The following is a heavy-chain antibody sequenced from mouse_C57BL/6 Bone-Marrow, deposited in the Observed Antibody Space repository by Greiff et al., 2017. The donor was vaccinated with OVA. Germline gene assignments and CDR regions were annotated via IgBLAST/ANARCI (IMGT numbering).Heavy chain of an antibody. J-gene: IGHJ4*01. D-gene: IGHD1-1*01. Sequence: VQLQQPGAELVKPGASVKVSCKASGYTFTSYWMHWVKQRPGRGLEWIGRIHPSDSDTNYNQKFKGKATLTVDKSSSTAYMQLSSLTSEDSAVYYGAILRPTPYDYAMDYWGQGTSVTVSA. V-gene: IGHV1-74*01. CDR1: GYTFTSYW. CDR3: AILRPTPYDYAMDY. CDR2: IHPSDSDT.